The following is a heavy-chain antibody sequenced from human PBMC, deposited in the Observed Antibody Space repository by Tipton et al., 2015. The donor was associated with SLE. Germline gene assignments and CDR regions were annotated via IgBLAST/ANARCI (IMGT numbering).Heavy chain of an antibody. CDR3: AGEDSVGGGYDY. J-gene: IGHJ4*02. Sequence: QLVQSGAEVKKPGASVKVSCEPSGYTFTDYYLHWVRQAPGQGLEWVGRINLYSGGTKDTQKFQGRVTMTRDTSISTADLEVNNLTSDDTAVYYCAGEDSVGGGYDYWGQVTLVTVSS. CDR2: INLYSGGT. D-gene: IGHD2-15*01. V-gene: IGHV1-2*06. CDR1: GYTFTDYY.